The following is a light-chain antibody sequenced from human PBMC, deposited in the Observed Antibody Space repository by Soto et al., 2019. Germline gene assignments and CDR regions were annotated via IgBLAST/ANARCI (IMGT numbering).Light chain of an antibody. Sequence: QSVLTQPPSVSAAPGQKVTISSSGSSSNIGNNYVSWYQQLPGTAPKLLIYDNNKRPSGIPDRFSGSKSATSATLGITGLQTGDEADYYCGTWDNSLSAGVFGGGTKLTVL. V-gene: IGLV1-51*01. CDR3: GTWDNSLSAGV. J-gene: IGLJ3*02. CDR1: SSNIGNNY. CDR2: DNN.